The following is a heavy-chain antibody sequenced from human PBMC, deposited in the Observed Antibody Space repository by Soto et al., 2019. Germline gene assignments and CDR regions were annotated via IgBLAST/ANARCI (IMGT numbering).Heavy chain of an antibody. CDR2: IYPGDSDT. D-gene: IGHD6-6*01. Sequence: PGESLKISCKGSGYSFTSYWIGWVRQMPGKGLEWMGIIYPGDSDTRYSPSFQGQVTISADKSISTAYLQWSSLKASDTAMYYCARLSPPGIAARRAYYYYMDVWGKGSTVTVSS. J-gene: IGHJ6*03. CDR1: GYSFTSYW. V-gene: IGHV5-51*01. CDR3: ARLSPPGIAARRAYYYYMDV.